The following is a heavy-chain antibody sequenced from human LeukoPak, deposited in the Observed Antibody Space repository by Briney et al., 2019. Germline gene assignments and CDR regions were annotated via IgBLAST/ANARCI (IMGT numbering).Heavy chain of an antibody. D-gene: IGHD2-2*01. J-gene: IGHJ5*02. V-gene: IGHV3-30*04. CDR3: AREHCTSSSCYFDP. CDR1: GFTFSNYA. Sequence: PGGSLRLSCAASGFTFSNYAIHWVRQAPGKGLEWVAVIPYEGSNKYYADSVKGRFTISRDNSKKTVDLQMNSLRAEDTALYYCAREHCTSSSCYFDPWGQGTLVTVSS. CDR2: IPYEGSNK.